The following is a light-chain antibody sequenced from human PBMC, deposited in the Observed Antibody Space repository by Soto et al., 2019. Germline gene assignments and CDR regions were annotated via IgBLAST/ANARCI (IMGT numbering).Light chain of an antibody. CDR3: QHFGGTTFT. CDR1: QSVSSSY. Sequence: EIVLTQSPGTLSLSPGEGATLSCRASQSVSSSYIAWYQQRPGQTPSLLIYGASTRATGIPDRFSGSGSGTHFTLTIGRLEPGDFAVYYCQHFGGTTFTFGQGTRREIK. J-gene: IGKJ5*01. V-gene: IGKV3-20*01. CDR2: GAS.